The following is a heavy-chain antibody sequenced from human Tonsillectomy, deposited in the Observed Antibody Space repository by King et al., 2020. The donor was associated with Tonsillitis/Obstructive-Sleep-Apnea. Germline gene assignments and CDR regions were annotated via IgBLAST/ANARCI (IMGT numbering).Heavy chain of an antibody. V-gene: IGHV3-30*18. CDR1: GFTFSSDG. CDR2: ISYDGSDT. Sequence: VQLVESGGGVVQPGKSLRLSCAASGFTFSSDGMHWVRQAPGKGLEWMAVISYDGSDTHYADSVKGRFTISRDNSKNTLYLQMNSLRGEDTAVYYCAKEEVYDFWTGRYFDSWGQGTLVTVSS. CDR3: AKEEVYDFWTGRYFDS. D-gene: IGHD3-3*01. J-gene: IGHJ4*02.